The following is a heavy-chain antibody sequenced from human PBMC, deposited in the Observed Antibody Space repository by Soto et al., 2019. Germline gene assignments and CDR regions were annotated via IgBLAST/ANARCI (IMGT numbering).Heavy chain of an antibody. J-gene: IGHJ4*02. CDR3: AKGAWLDY. CDR2: VRGRDGST. Sequence: EVQLLESGGGLVQPGASLRLSCAASGFTFATFDMSWARQAPGKGLEWVSVVRGRDGSTSYADSLKGRFTISKDSSKNTLYLQTISLRAEVTALYYCAKGAWLDYWGQGTLVTVSS. CDR1: GFTFATFD. D-gene: IGHD5-12*01. V-gene: IGHV3-23*01.